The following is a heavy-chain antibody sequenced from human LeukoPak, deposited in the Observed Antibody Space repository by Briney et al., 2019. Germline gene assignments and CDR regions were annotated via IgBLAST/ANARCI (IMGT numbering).Heavy chain of an antibody. CDR2: IYYSGST. Sequence: PSETLSLTCTVSGGSISSSSYYWGWIRQPPGKGLEWIGSIYYSGSTYYNPSLKSRVTISVDTSKNQFSLKLSSVTAADTAVYYCAGPDYYDSSAVNWGQGTLVTVSS. CDR3: AGPDYYDSSAVN. J-gene: IGHJ4*02. CDR1: GGSISSSSYY. V-gene: IGHV4-39*01. D-gene: IGHD3-22*01.